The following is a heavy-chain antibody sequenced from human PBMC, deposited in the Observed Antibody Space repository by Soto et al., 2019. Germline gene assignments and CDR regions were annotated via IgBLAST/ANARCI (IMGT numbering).Heavy chain of an antibody. D-gene: IGHD6-13*01. J-gene: IGHJ4*02. CDR2: ITSSGGGT. Sequence: TGGSLRLSRAASGFTFSAYAMSWVRQAPGKGLEWVSSITSSGGGTYYADSVKGRFTVSRDNSKNTVYLQMNSLRDEDTAVYYCAKLTAAWGQGTLVTVSS. CDR1: GFTFSAYA. V-gene: IGHV3-23*01. CDR3: AKLTAA.